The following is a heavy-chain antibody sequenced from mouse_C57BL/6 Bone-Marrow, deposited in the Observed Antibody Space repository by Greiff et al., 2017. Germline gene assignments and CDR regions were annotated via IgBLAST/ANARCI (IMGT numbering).Heavy chain of an antibody. V-gene: IGHV1-69*01. D-gene: IGHD2-4*01. J-gene: IGHJ2*01. CDR2: IDPSDSYT. CDR3: ARDYDNFDY. Sequence: QVQLQQSGAELVMPGASVKLSCKASGYTFTSYWMHWVKQRPGQGLEWIGEIDPSDSYTNYNQKFKGKSTLTVDKSSSTAYMQLSSLTSEDSAVYYCARDYDNFDYWCQGTTLTVSS. CDR1: GYTFTSYW.